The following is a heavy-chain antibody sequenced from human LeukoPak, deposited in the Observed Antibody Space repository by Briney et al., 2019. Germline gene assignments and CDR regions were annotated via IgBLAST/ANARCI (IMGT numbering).Heavy chain of an antibody. V-gene: IGHV1-18*01. Sequence: GASVKVSFKASGYTFTTYGITWVRQAPGQGLEWMGWISTYNGNTNYAQKLQGRVTMTTDTSTSTAYMELRSLRSDDTAVYYCARGYGGSSTSCYYDYWGQGTLVTVSS. CDR2: ISTYNGNT. D-gene: IGHD2-2*01. CDR1: GYTFTTYG. CDR3: ARGYGGSSTSCYYDY. J-gene: IGHJ4*02.